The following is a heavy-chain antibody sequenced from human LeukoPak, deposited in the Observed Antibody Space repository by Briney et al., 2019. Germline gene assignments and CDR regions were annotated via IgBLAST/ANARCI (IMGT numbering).Heavy chain of an antibody. CDR3: ARGVDTAVIPYYYYYMDV. CDR2: INPKSRAT. D-gene: IGHD5-18*01. Sequence: ASVKVSCKASGYTFTSYYMLWVRQAPGQGLEWMGWINPKSRATNYAQNFQGRVTLTRDTSISTAYMELSSLRSDDTAVYYCARGVDTAVIPYYYYYMDVWGIGTTVTVSS. CDR1: GYTFTSYY. J-gene: IGHJ6*03. V-gene: IGHV1-2*02.